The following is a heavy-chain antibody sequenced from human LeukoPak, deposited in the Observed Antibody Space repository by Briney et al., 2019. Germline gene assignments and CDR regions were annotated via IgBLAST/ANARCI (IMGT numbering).Heavy chain of an antibody. Sequence: GGSLRLSCAASGFTFSSYSMNWVRQAPGKGLEWVSSISSSSYIYYADSVKGRFTISRDNAKNSLYLQMNSLRAEDTAVYYCARDPHGDYAYYMDVWGKGTTVTISS. CDR2: ISSSSYI. CDR1: GFTFSSYS. CDR3: ARDPHGDYAYYMDV. V-gene: IGHV3-21*01. D-gene: IGHD4-17*01. J-gene: IGHJ6*03.